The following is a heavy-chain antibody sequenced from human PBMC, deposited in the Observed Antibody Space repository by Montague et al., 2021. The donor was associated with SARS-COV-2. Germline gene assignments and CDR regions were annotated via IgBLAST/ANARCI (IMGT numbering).Heavy chain of an antibody. CDR2: IYDGGTV. J-gene: IGHJ3*02. CDR3: VRGHPYGGPRGAYDI. D-gene: IGHD4-23*01. V-gene: IGHV4-59*01. Sequence: SETLSLTCTVSGGSITSYYWNWLRRSPGKGLEWIAYIYDGGTVNYNPSLGSRVTISTDTSKNQLSLKVNSVTAADTAVYYCVRGHPYGGPRGAYDIWGQGTVVTVSS. CDR1: GGSITSYY.